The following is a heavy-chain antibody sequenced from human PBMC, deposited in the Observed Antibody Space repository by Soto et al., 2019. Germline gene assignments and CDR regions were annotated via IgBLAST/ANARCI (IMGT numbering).Heavy chain of an antibody. CDR1: GFTFSNAW. CDR3: TTDRPRWAATPHYHYYYGMDV. V-gene: IGHV3-15*01. CDR2: IKSKTDGGTT. Sequence: PGGSLRLSCAASGFTFSNAWMSWVRQAPGKGLEWVGRIKSKTDGGTTDYAAPVKGRFTISRDDSKNTLYLQMNSLKTEDTAVYYCTTDRPRWAATPHYHYYYGMDVWGQGTTVTVSS. D-gene: IGHD2-15*01. J-gene: IGHJ6*02.